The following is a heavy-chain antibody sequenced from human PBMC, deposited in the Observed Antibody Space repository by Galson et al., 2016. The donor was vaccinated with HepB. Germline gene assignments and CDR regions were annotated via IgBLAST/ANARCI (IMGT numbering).Heavy chain of an antibody. J-gene: IGHJ4*02. CDR3: ARATSIVVVTXPC. CDR2: XSGSGGXX. Sequence: SLXXXCAASGXXFNXXXMSXXXQAXXKGLXXVSXXSGSGGXXYYAXXVKGRVTISRXNSKNMLHLQMNSLRAEGTAVYYXARATSIVVVTXPCWGQGTXVT. CDR1: GXXFNXXX. V-gene: IGHV3-23*01. D-gene: IGHD2-21*02.